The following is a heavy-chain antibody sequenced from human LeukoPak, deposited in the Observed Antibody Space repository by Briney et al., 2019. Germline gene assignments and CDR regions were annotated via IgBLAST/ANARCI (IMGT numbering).Heavy chain of an antibody. CDR1: GFPLRRYG. D-gene: IGHD2-2*01. J-gene: IGHJ4*02. Sequence: GGSLRLSCAASGFPLRRYGMSWVRPAPGKGLEWVANIKQDGSEKYYVDSVKGRFTISRDNAKNTLYLQMNSLRAEDTAVYYCARDYEAGCTSTTCYDRFDYWGQGTLVTVSS. V-gene: IGHV3-7*01. CDR2: IKQDGSEK. CDR3: ARDYEAGCTSTTCYDRFDY.